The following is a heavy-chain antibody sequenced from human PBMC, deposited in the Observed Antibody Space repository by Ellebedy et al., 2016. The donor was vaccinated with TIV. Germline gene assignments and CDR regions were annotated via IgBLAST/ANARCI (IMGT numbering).Heavy chain of an antibody. CDR1: GYTFTSYF. V-gene: IGHV1-46*01. J-gene: IGHJ4*02. CDR2: INPASGNS. D-gene: IGHD3-22*01. Sequence: ASVKVSCKASGYTFTSYFLYWVRQAPGQGLEWMGMINPASGNSNYAQKFQGRVAMTRDTSTNTVDMELSSLRSEDTAVYYCARGDNYYYDSSGYYDNYWGQGTLVTVSS. CDR3: ARGDNYYYDSSGYYDNY.